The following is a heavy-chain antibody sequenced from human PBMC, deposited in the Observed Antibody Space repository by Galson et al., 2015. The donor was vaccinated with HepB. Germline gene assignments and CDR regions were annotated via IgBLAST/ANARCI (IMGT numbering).Heavy chain of an antibody. CDR1: GFTFSSYW. D-gene: IGHD3-22*01. J-gene: IGHJ2*01. CDR2: INEDGSRI. Sequence: SLRLSCAASGFTFSSYWIHWVRQVPGKGLVWVSRINEDGSRINYADSVKGRFTISSHNSKNTLYLQMNSLRPEDTAVYYCAKGGIASTSGYATWYFDLWGRGTLVTVSS. CDR3: AKGGIASTSGYATWYFDL. V-gene: IGHV3-74*01.